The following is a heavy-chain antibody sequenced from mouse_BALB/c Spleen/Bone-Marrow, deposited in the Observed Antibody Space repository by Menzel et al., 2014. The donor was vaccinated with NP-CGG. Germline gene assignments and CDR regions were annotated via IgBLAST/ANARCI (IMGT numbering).Heavy chain of an antibody. V-gene: IGHV5-17*02. CDR2: ISGGSSII. J-gene: IGHJ4*01. D-gene: IGHD1-2*01. CDR1: GFTFSSFG. CDR3: ARKDYFGYAAMDY. Sequence: DVQLVESGGGLVQPGGSRKLSCAASGFTFSSFGMHWVRQAPETGLEWVAYISGGSSIIYYADTVKGRFTISRDNPKXTLFLQMTSLRSEDTAIYYCARKDYFGYAAMDYWGQGTSVTVSS.